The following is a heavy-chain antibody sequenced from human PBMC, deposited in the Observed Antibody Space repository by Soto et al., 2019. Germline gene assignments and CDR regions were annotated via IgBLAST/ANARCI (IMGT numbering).Heavy chain of an antibody. D-gene: IGHD3-10*01. CDR1: GGSFRNYY. Sequence: SETLSLTCGVYGGSFRNYYWIWVRQPPGKGLEWIGEVNHSGEATYNPSLQSRITISLDTSNNQFSLKMTSVTAADTAMYFCTREARFPRYWLDPWGQGTQVTVSS. CDR2: VNHSGEA. J-gene: IGHJ5*02. V-gene: IGHV4-34*01. CDR3: TREARFPRYWLDP.